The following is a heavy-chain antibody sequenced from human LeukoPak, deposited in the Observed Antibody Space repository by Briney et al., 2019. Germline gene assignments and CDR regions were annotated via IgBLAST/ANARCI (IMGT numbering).Heavy chain of an antibody. CDR2: ISSSGSTI. V-gene: IGHV3-48*03. Sequence: GGSLRLSCAASGFIFSSYEMNWVRQAPGKGLEWVSYISSSGSTIYYADSVKGRFTMSRDNAKNSLYLQMNSLRAEDTAVYYCARDVGFGGYSRGIFDYWGQGTLVTVSS. CDR1: GFIFSSYE. J-gene: IGHJ4*02. CDR3: ARDVGFGGYSRGIFDY. D-gene: IGHD3-10*01.